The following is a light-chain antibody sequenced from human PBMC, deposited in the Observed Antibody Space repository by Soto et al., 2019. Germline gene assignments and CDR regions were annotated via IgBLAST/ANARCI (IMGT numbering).Light chain of an antibody. V-gene: IGKV1-5*03. J-gene: IGKJ2*01. CDR3: QEYNSYSPYT. CDR1: QSIRSW. Sequence: IQMTQSPSTLSASVGDRVTITCRASQSIRSWLAWYQQKPGKAPKLLIYQASSLESGVPPRFSGSGSGTEFTLTISSLQPEDFATYYCQEYNSYSPYTFGQGTKLEIK. CDR2: QAS.